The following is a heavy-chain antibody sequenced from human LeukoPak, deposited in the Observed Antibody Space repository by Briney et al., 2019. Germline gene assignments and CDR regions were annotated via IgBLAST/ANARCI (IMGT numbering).Heavy chain of an antibody. CDR1: GGSISSHY. D-gene: IGHD2-15*01. J-gene: IGHJ6*03. CDR3: GRDALVGYFSYYYMDV. Sequence: PSETLSLTCTVSGGSISSHYWTWIRQSPVKGLEWIGDISNSGSTSYNPSLKSRVTISIDTSKNQFSLKLSSVTAANTAVYYCGRDALVGYFSYYYMDVWGKGTTVTVSS. CDR2: ISNSGST. V-gene: IGHV4-59*11.